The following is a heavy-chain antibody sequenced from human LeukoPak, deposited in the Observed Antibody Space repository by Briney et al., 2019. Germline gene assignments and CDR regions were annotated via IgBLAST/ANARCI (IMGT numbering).Heavy chain of an antibody. V-gene: IGHV3-30*04. CDR1: GFTFRSYA. D-gene: IGHD1-26*01. Sequence: GGSLRLSCAASGFTFRSYAMHWVRQAPGKGLEWVAVISYDGSNKYYADSVKGRFTISRDNSKNTLYLQMNSLRAEDTAVYYCARDGSGSYLGGLFDYWGQGTLVTVSS. CDR3: ARDGSGSYLGGLFDY. CDR2: ISYDGSNK. J-gene: IGHJ4*02.